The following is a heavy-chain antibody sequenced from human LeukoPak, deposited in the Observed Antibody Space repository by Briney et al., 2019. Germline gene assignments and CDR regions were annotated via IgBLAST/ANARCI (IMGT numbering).Heavy chain of an antibody. CDR3: AKEIEDYGEGDV. D-gene: IGHD4-17*01. V-gene: IGHV3-23*01. CDR1: GFTFSSYG. Sequence: GGSLRLSCAASGFTFSSYGMSWVRQAPGKGLEWVSAISGSGGSTYYADSVKGRFTISRDNSENTLYLQMNSLRAEDTAVYYCAKEIEDYGEGDVWGKGTTVTVSS. CDR2: ISGSGGST. J-gene: IGHJ6*04.